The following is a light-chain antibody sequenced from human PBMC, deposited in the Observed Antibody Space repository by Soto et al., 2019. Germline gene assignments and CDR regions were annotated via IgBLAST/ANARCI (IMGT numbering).Light chain of an antibody. CDR3: QQYASSPLT. J-gene: IGKJ4*01. Sequence: EIVLTQSPGTLSVSPGERATLSCRASQSVGRNYLAWYQQKPGQAPRLLIYDASSRATGIPDRFGGSGSGTDFTLTISRLESEDFAVYSCQQYASSPLTFGGGTKVEAK. CDR2: DAS. CDR1: QSVGRNY. V-gene: IGKV3-20*01.